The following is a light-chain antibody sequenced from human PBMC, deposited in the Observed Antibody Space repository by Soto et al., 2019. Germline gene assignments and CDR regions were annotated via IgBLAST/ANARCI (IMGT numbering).Light chain of an antibody. Sequence: QSALTQPASVSGSPGQSITISCTGTSSDVGSYNLVSWYQQHPGKAPKLMIYEVTKRPSGVSYRFSGSKSGNTASLTISGLQAEDEAYYYCCSYVGSRIFVDFGGGTKVTVL. CDR1: SSDVGSYNL. J-gene: IGLJ2*01. CDR3: CSYVGSRIFVD. V-gene: IGLV2-23*02. CDR2: EVT.